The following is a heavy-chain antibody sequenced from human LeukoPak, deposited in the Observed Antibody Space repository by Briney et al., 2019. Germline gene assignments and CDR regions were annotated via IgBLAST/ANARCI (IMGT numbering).Heavy chain of an antibody. J-gene: IGHJ5*02. CDR3: ARDSGREEIWFDP. Sequence: GGSLRLSCAASGFTFSSYSVNWVRQAPGKGLEWVSSISSSSSYIYYADSVKGRFTISRDNAKNSLYLQMNSLRAEDTAVYYCARDSGREEIWFDPWGQGTLVTVSS. V-gene: IGHV3-21*01. CDR2: ISSSSSYI. CDR1: GFTFSSYS. D-gene: IGHD1-26*01.